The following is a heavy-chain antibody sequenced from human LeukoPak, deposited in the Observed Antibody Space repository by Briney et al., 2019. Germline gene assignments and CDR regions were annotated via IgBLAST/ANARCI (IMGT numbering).Heavy chain of an antibody. CDR3: ARDPLYDFWSGSIDY. CDR2: INAGNGNT. D-gene: IGHD3-3*01. CDR1: GYTFTSYA. J-gene: IGHJ4*02. V-gene: IGHV1-3*01. Sequence: GASVKVSCKASGYTFTSYAIHWVRQAPGQRLEWMGWINAGNGNTEYSQKFQGRVTITRDTSASTAYMELSSLRSEDTAVYYCARDPLYDFWSGSIDYWGQGTLATVSS.